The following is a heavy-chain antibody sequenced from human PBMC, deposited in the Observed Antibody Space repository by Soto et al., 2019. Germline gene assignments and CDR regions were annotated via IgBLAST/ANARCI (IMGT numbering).Heavy chain of an antibody. CDR3: ARTLEMATIRPTYYYYGMDV. D-gene: IGHD5-12*01. Sequence: QVQLVQSGAEVKKPGSSVKVSCKASGGTFSGYAISWVRQAPGQGLEWMGGIIPIFGTANYAQKFQGRVTITADESTSTAYMELSSLRSEDTAVYYCARTLEMATIRPTYYYYGMDVWGQGTTVTVSS. J-gene: IGHJ6*02. CDR1: GGTFSGYA. CDR2: IIPIFGTA. V-gene: IGHV1-69*01.